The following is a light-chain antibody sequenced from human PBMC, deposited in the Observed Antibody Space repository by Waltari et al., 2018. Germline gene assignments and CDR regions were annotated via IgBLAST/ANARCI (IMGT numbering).Light chain of an antibody. J-gene: IGKJ3*01. CDR2: DAS. CDR3: QHRGHWPPDAT. V-gene: IGKV3-11*01. Sequence: EIVLTQSPATLSLSPGERATLSCRASQSVRSSLAWYQQKPGQSPRLLIYDASNRATGIPARFSGSGSGTDFTLTLNSLEPEDFAVYYCQHRGHWPPDATFGPGTKVDIK. CDR1: QSVRSS.